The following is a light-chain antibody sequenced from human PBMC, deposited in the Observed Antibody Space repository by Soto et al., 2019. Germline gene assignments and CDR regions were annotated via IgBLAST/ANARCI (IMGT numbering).Light chain of an antibody. CDR3: SSYTVSSTWV. J-gene: IGLJ3*02. CDR2: EVD. V-gene: IGLV2-14*01. Sequence: QSALTQPASVSGSPGQSITISCTGTTSDVGGYNYVSWYQQHPGKAPKLLIYEVDNRPSGVSNRFSGSKSDNTASLTISGLQADDEADYYCSSYTVSSTWVFGGGTKLTVL. CDR1: TSDVGGYNY.